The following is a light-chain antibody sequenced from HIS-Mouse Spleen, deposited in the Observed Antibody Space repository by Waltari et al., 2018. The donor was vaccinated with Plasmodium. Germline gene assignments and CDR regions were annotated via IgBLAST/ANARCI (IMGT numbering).Light chain of an antibody. V-gene: IGLV1-47*01. CDR1: SSNIGSNY. CDR2: RNN. J-gene: IGLJ3*02. CDR3: AAWDDSLSGRV. Sequence: QSVLTQPPSASGTPGQRVTISCSGSSSNIGSNYVYWYQQLPGTAPNLLIYRNNQRPSGVPARFSGSKSGTSASRAISGLRSEDEADYYCAAWDDSLSGRVFGGGTKLTVL.